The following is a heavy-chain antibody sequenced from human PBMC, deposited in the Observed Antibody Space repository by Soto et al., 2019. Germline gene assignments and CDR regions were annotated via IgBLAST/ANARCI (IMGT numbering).Heavy chain of an antibody. CDR3: ARGRFGEKHTGFDP. Sequence: QVQLVESGGGVVQPGRSLRLSCAASGFTFSSYAMHWVRQAPGKGLEWVAVMSYDGSNKYYTDSVKGRFTISRDNSRNPLYLQMTSLGAEDTAVYYCARGRFGEKHTGFDPWGQGTLVTVSS. J-gene: IGHJ5*02. CDR1: GFTFSSYA. V-gene: IGHV3-30-3*01. D-gene: IGHD3-10*01. CDR2: MSYDGSNK.